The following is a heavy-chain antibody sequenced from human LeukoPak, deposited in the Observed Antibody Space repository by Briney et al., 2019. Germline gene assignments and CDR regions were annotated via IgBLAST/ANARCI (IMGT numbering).Heavy chain of an antibody. CDR2: IYYSGST. J-gene: IGHJ5*02. V-gene: IGHV4-59*12. CDR1: GGSISSYY. D-gene: IGHD3-10*01. Sequence: PSETLSLTCTVSGGSISSYYWSWIRQPPGKGLERIGYIYYSGSTNYNPSLKSRVTISVDTSKNQFSLKLSSVTAADTAVYYCARGFEDYYGSGSYPNWFDPWGQGTLVTVSS. CDR3: ARGFEDYYGSGSYPNWFDP.